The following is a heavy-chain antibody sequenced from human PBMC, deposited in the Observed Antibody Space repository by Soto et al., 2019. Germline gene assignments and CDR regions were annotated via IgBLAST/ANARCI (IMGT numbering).Heavy chain of an antibody. CDR2: IIPIFGTA. V-gene: IGHV1-69*12. Sequence: QVQLVQSGAEVTKPGSSVKVSCKASGGTFSSYAINWVRQAPGQGLEWMGGIIPIFGTADYAQKFQGRVTITADESTSTADMELSSLRSEDTAVYYWASRITGSPNDYCGMDVWGQGTTVTVS. D-gene: IGHD1-20*01. CDR1: GGTFSSYA. J-gene: IGHJ6*02. CDR3: ASRITGSPNDYCGMDV.